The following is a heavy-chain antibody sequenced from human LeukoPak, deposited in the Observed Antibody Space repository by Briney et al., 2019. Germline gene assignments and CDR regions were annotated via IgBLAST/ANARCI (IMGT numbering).Heavy chain of an antibody. J-gene: IGHJ6*03. D-gene: IGHD2-15*01. V-gene: IGHV3-11*04. CDR3: ASGNYYYYYMDV. CDR2: ISSSGSTI. Sequence: GGSLRLSCAASRFTVSNNYMSWIRQAPGKGLEWVSYISSSGSTIYYADSVKGRFTISRDNSKNSLYLQMNSLRAEDTAVYYCASGNYYYYYMDVWGKGTTVTVSS. CDR1: RFTVSNNY.